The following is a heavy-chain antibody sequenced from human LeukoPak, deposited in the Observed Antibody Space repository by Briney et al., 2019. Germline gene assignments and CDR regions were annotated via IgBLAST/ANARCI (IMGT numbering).Heavy chain of an antibody. Sequence: SQTLSLTCAISGDSVSSNSAAWNWIRQSPSRGLEWLGRTYYRSKRYNDYPVSVKSRITMNPDTSKNQVALQLNSVTPQDTAGDYWARGGQWLVGNNWFDPWGQGTLVTVSS. D-gene: IGHD6-19*01. V-gene: IGHV6-1*01. CDR2: TYYRSKRYN. CDR3: ARGGQWLVGNNWFDP. J-gene: IGHJ5*02. CDR1: GDSVSSNSAA.